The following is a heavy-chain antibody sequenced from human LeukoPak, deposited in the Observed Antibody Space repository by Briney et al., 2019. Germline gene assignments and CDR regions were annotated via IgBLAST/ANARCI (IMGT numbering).Heavy chain of an antibody. J-gene: IGHJ4*02. CDR3: ARVQRWELLSAAYYFDY. V-gene: IGHV4-39*01. D-gene: IGHD1-26*01. CDR1: GGSISSSSYY. Sequence: SETLSLTCTVSGGSISSSSYYWGWIRQPPGKGLEWIGSIYYSGSTYYNPSLKSRVTISVDTSKNQFSLKLSSVTAAGTAVYYCARVQRWELLSAAYYFDYWGQGTLVTVSS. CDR2: IYYSGST.